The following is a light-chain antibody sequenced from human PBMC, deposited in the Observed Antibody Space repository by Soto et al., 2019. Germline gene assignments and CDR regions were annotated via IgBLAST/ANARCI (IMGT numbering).Light chain of an antibody. CDR1: SSDVGDYRY. Sequence: QSVLTQPPSASGSPGQSVTISCTGISSDVGDYRYVSWYQQHPGKAPKFLIHEVNKRPSGVPDRFSGSKSGNTASLTVSGLQAEDEADYYCSSYAGSNNLVFGGGTKLTVL. V-gene: IGLV2-8*01. CDR2: EVN. J-gene: IGLJ2*01. CDR3: SSYAGSNNLV.